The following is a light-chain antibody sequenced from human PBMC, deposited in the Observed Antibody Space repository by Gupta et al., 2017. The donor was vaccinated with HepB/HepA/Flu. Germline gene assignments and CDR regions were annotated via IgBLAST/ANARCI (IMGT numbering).Light chain of an antibody. J-gene: IGLJ2*01. CDR3: QVWEISSDQVV. CDR2: NNK. V-gene: IGLV3-21*03. CDR1: NIGNKS. Sequence: SYVMTQPPSVSVAPGTPGRTLCGGNNIGNKSVHWYQQKPGQAPLLLLNNNKNRPAGIPERFSGSNSGNTATLTISGVEAGDEADYYCQVWEISSDQVVFGGGTKLTV.